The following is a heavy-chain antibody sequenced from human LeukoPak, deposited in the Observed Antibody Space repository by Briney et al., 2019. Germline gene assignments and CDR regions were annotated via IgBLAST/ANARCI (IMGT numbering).Heavy chain of an antibody. V-gene: IGHV4-4*07. D-gene: IGHD5-12*01. J-gene: IGHJ1*01. CDR3: ARGGPDLAREYFQY. CDR2: IYVTGTT. Sequence: SETLSLACTVSGGSISTNYWNWIRQPAGKGLEWIGRIYVTGTTYYNPSLKSRLTMSVDASRNQFFLNLSSVTAADTAVYYCARGGPDLAREYFQYWGQGTLVTVS. CDR1: GGSISTNY.